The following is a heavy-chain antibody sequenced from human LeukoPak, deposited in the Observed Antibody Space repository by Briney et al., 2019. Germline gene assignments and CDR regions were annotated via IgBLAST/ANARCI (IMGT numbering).Heavy chain of an antibody. Sequence: SETLSLTCTVSGGSFSSYYWTWIRQPPGKGLEWIGSIYYSGSTYYNPSLKSRVTISVDTSKNQFSLKLSSVTAADTAVYYCARGPLGRFIDSSGFDYWGQGTLVTVSS. CDR3: ARGPLGRFIDSSGFDY. J-gene: IGHJ4*02. V-gene: IGHV4-59*12. D-gene: IGHD3-22*01. CDR2: IYYSGST. CDR1: GGSFSSYY.